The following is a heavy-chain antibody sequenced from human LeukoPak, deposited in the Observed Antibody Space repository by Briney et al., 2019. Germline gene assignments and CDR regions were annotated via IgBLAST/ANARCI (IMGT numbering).Heavy chain of an antibody. CDR3: AKDIDSSSSWTAVDS. Sequence: PGGSLRLSCAASGFTFSSYSMNWVRQAPGKGLEWVSYISSSGSSIYYADSVKGRFTISRDNAKNSLYLQMNSLRDEDTAFYYCAKDIDSSSSWTAVDSWGQGTLVTVSS. V-gene: IGHV3-48*02. CDR1: GFTFSSYS. D-gene: IGHD6-13*01. J-gene: IGHJ4*02. CDR2: ISSSGSSI.